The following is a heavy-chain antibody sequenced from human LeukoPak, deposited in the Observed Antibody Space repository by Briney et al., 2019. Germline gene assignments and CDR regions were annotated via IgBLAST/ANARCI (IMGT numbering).Heavy chain of an antibody. D-gene: IGHD3-22*01. V-gene: IGHV3-23*01. CDR3: AKRITLIVVVPVVDY. Sequence: GGSLRLSCAASGFTFSSYAMSWVRQAPGKGLERVSAISGSGGSTYYADSVKGRFTISRDNSKNTLYLQMNSLRAEDTAVYYCAKRITLIVVVPVVDYWGQGTLVTVSS. CDR1: GFTFSSYA. J-gene: IGHJ4*02. CDR2: ISGSGGST.